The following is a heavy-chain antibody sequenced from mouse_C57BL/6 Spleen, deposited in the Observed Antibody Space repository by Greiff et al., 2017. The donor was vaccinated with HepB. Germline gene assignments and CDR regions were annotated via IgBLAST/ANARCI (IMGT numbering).Heavy chain of an antibody. CDR3: ARERQVAY. D-gene: IGHD3-2*02. Sequence: VQLQQSGPELVKPGASVKISCKASGYAFSSSWMNWVKQRPGKGLEWIGRIYPGDGDTNYNGKFKGKATMTADKSSSTAYMQPSSLTSEDSTVYVCARERQVAYWGQGTLVTVSA. V-gene: IGHV1-82*01. J-gene: IGHJ3*01. CDR1: GYAFSSSW. CDR2: IYPGDGDT.